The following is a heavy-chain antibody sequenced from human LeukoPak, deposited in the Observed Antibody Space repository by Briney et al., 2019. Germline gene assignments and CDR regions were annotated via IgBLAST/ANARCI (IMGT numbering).Heavy chain of an antibody. CDR2: ISGSGGST. D-gene: IGHD3-10*01. CDR3: AKNRRFPGLWFGEPFDY. J-gene: IGHJ4*02. Sequence: GGSLRLSCAASGFTFSSYGMSWVRQAPGKGLEWVSAISGSGGSTYYADSVKGRFTISRDNSKNTLYLQMNSLRAEDTAVYYCAKNRRFPGLWFGEPFDYWGQGTLVTVSS. CDR1: GFTFSSYG. V-gene: IGHV3-23*01.